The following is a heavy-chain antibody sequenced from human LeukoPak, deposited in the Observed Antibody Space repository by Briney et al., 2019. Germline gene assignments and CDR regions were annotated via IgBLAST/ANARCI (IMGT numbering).Heavy chain of an antibody. D-gene: IGHD3-10*02. J-gene: IGHJ6*04. CDR3: AELGITMIGGV. Sequence: PGGSLRLSCEASGFTFTKFWMSWVRQAPGKGLEWVSYISSSGSTIYYADSVKGRFTISRDNAKNSLYLQMNSLRAEDTAVYYCAELGITMIGGVWGKGTTVTIPS. CDR1: GFTFTKFW. V-gene: IGHV3-48*03. CDR2: ISSSGSTI.